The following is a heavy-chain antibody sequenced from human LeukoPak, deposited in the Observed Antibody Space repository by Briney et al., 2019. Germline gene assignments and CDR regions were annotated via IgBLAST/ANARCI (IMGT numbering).Heavy chain of an antibody. D-gene: IGHD1-1*01. J-gene: IGHJ4*02. Sequence: GGSLRLSCGASGFTFSSYGMHWVRQAPGKGLEWVAVIWYDGSNKYYADSVKGRFTISRDNSKNTLYLQMNSLRAEDTAVYYCAKEARGPTNYYFDYWGQGTLATVSS. V-gene: IGHV3-33*06. CDR2: IWYDGSNK. CDR3: AKEARGPTNYYFDY. CDR1: GFTFSSYG.